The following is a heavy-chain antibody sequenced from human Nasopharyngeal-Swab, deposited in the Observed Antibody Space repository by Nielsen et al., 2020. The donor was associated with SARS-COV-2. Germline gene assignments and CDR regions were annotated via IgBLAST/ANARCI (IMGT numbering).Heavy chain of an antibody. V-gene: IGHV1-3*01. J-gene: IGHJ4*02. CDR1: GYTFTSYA. CDR3: ARERIAAAGTGFDY. Sequence: ASVKVSCKASGYTFTSYARHGVRQAPGQRLEWMGWINAGNGNTKYSQKFQGRVTMTRDTSISTAYMELSRMRSDDTAVYYCARERIAAAGTGFDYWGQGTLVTVSS. D-gene: IGHD6-13*01. CDR2: INAGNGNT.